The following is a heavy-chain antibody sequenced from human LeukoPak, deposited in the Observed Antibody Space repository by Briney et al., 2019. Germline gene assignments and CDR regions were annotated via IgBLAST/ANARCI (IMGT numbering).Heavy chain of an antibody. CDR3: ARAYNYYDSSGYYLGYYFDY. Sequence: GASVQVSCKASGYTFASYAMHWVRQAPGQRLEWMGWSNAGNGNTKYSQEFQGRVTITRDTSASTAYMELSSLRSEDMAVYYCARAYNYYDSSGYYLGYYFDYWGQGTLVTVSS. D-gene: IGHD3-22*01. CDR1: GYTFASYA. V-gene: IGHV1-3*02. J-gene: IGHJ4*02. CDR2: SNAGNGNT.